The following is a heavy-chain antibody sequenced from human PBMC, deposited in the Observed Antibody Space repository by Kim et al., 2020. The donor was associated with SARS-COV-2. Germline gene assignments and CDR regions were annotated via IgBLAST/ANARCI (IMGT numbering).Heavy chain of an antibody. Sequence: GGSLRLSCAAPGFTVSSNYMSWVRQAPGKGLEWVSVIYSGGSTYYADSVKGRFTISRDNSKNTLYLQMNSLRAEDTAVYYCARVLGSRGLFDYWGQGTLVTVSS. CDR1: GFTVSSNY. V-gene: IGHV3-53*01. CDR3: ARVLGSRGLFDY. CDR2: IYSGGST. J-gene: IGHJ4*02. D-gene: IGHD6-19*01.